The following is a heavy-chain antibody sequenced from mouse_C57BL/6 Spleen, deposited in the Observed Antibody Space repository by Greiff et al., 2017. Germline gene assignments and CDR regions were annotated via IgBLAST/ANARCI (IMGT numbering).Heavy chain of an antibody. V-gene: IGHV1-76*01. D-gene: IGHD2-4*01. CDR3: AREWVYDYDDDGYYFDY. CDR2: IYPGSGNT. J-gene: IGHJ2*01. CDR1: GYTFTDYY. Sequence: QVQLQQSGAELVRPGASVKLSCKASGYTFTDYYINWVKQRPGQGLEWIARIYPGSGNTYYNEKFKGKATLTAEKSSSTAYMQLSSLTSEDSAVYFCAREWVYDYDDDGYYFDYWGQGTTLTVSS.